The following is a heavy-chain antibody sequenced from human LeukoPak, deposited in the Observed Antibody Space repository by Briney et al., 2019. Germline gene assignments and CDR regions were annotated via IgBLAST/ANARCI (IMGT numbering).Heavy chain of an antibody. CDR1: GYTFTNYD. V-gene: IGHV1-18*01. CDR2: IGASNRNT. CDR3: ARGDVYFDS. D-gene: IGHD5-24*01. Sequence: ASVKVSCKSSGYTFTNYDINWVRQAPGHGLEWMGWIGASNRNTSYAQKFQRRITMTTGTSTSTAYMELRSLTSDDTGVYHCARGDVYFDSWGQGTLVTVSS. J-gene: IGHJ4*02.